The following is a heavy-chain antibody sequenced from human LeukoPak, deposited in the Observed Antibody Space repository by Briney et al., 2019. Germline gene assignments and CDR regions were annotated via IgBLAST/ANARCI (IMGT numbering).Heavy chain of an antibody. D-gene: IGHD6-13*01. CDR3: ARELRQQPDY. CDR1: GFTFSDYY. CDR2: ISGSSGSL. J-gene: IGHJ4*02. Sequence: GGSLRLSCAASGFTFSDYYMSWIRQAPGKGLEWVSYISGSSGSLNYADSVKGRFTISRDNAKNSLYLQMNSLRAEDTAVYYCARELRQQPDYWGQGTLVTVSS. V-gene: IGHV3-11*05.